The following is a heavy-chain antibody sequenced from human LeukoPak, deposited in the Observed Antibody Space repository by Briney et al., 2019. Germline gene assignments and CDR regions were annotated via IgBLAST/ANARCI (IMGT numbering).Heavy chain of an antibody. CDR1: GDSISSSSYY. CDR2: IYYSGKT. V-gene: IGHV4-39*01. Sequence: PSETLSLICTVSGDSISSSSYYWGWIRQPPGKGLEWIAIIYYSGKTYYNPSLKSRVSISVDTSNNQFSLKLSSVSAADTAVYYCARRPLGKDWFDPWGQGTLVTVSS. CDR3: ARRPLGKDWFDP. J-gene: IGHJ5*02. D-gene: IGHD3-10*01.